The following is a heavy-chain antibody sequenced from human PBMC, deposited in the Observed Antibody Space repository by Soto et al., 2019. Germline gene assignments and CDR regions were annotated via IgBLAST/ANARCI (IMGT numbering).Heavy chain of an antibody. J-gene: IGHJ4*02. D-gene: IGHD3-9*01. CDR2: ISGSGGST. CDR1: GFTFSSYA. CDR3: AKYVGASLRYFDSPFAYFDY. Sequence: EVQLLESGGGLVQPGGSLRLSCAASGFTFSSYAMSWVRQAPGKGLEWVSAISGSGGSTYYADSVKGRFTISRDNSKNTLYLQMNSLRAEDTAVYYCAKYVGASLRYFDSPFAYFDYWGQGTLVTVSS. V-gene: IGHV3-23*01.